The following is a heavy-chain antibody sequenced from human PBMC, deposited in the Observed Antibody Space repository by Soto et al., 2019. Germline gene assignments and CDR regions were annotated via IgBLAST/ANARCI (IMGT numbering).Heavy chain of an antibody. J-gene: IGHJ4*02. V-gene: IGHV3-30*18. CDR3: AKDFCPVPTCYDL. Sequence: PGGSLRLSCAASGFTFSSYGMHWVRQAPGKGLEWVAVISYDGSNKYYADSVKGRFTISRDNSKNTLYLQMDSLRAEDTAVYYCAKDFCPVPTCYDLWGQGVLVTVSS. CDR1: GFTFSSYG. D-gene: IGHD2-2*01. CDR2: ISYDGSNK.